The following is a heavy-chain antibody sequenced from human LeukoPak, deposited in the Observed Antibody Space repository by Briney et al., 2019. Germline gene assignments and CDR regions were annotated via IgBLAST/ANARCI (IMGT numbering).Heavy chain of an antibody. D-gene: IGHD6-19*01. V-gene: IGHV4-59*01. CDR3: ARDAAGTYYYYYMDV. CDR1: GGSISSYY. J-gene: IGHJ6*03. Sequence: PSETLSLTCTVSGGSISSYYWSWIRQPPGKGLEWIGYIYYSGSTSYNPSLKSRVTISVDTSKNQFSLKLSSVTAADTAVYYCARDAAGTYYYYYMDVWGKGTTVTVSS. CDR2: IYYSGST.